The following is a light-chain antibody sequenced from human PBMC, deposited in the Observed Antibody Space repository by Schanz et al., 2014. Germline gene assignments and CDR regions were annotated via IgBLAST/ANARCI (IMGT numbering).Light chain of an antibody. V-gene: IGLV1-40*01. CDR1: SSNIGAGYD. J-gene: IGLJ3*02. CDR3: SSFTTTSTHV. CDR2: GNS. Sequence: QSVLTQPPSVSGAPGQRVTISCTGSSSNIGAGYDVHWYQQLPGTAPKLLIYGNSNRPSGVPDRFSGSKSGNTASLTVSGLQAEDEADYYCSSFTTTSTHVFGGGTKLTVL.